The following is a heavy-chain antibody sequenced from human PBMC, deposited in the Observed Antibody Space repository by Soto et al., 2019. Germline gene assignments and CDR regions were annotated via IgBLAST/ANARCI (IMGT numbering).Heavy chain of an antibody. J-gene: IGHJ4*02. V-gene: IGHV2-5*02. D-gene: IGHD2-15*01. CDR2: IYWDDDK. CDR1: GFSLSTSAVG. CDR3: AHLVVAGLTYYFDY. Sequence: QITLKESGPTLVKPTQTLTLTCTFSGFSLSTSAVGVGWIRQPPGKAREWLAFIYWDDDKRYSPSLKSSLTNPKDTSKNQVVLAMTNMDPVDTATYYCAHLVVAGLTYYFDYWGQGTLVTVSS.